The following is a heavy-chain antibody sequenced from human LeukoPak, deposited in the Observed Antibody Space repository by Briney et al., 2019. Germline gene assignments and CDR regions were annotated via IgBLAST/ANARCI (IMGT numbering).Heavy chain of an antibody. CDR2: INHSGST. D-gene: IGHD1-26*01. J-gene: IGHJ4*02. V-gene: IGHV4-39*07. Sequence: PSETLSLTCTVSGGSISSSDYYWSWIRQPPGKGLEWIGEINHSGSTNYNPSLKSRVTISLDTSKNQFSLKLSSVTAADTAVYYCARGGGSYYYWGQGTLVTVSS. CDR1: GGSISSSDYY. CDR3: ARGGGSYYY.